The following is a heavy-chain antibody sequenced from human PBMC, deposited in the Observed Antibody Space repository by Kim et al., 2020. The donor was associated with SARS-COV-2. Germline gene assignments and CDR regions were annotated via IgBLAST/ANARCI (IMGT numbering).Heavy chain of an antibody. CDR3: AREGDGNLFDP. CDR2: IYYSGST. V-gene: IGHV4-39*07. CDR1: GGSISSSSYY. Sequence: SETLSLTCTVSGGSISSSSYYWGWIRQPPGKGLEWIGSIYYSGSTYYNPSLKSRVTISVDTSKNQFSLKLSSVTAADTAVYYCAREGDGNLFDPWGQGTLVTVSS. J-gene: IGHJ5*02.